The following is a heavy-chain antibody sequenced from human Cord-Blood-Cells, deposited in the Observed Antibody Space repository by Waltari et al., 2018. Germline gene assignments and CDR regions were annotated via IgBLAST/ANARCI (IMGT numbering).Heavy chain of an antibody. V-gene: IGHV4-30-2*01. D-gene: IGHD6-19*01. J-gene: IGHJ2*01. Sequence: QLQLQESGSGLVTPSQTLSLTCSVSGGSISSGGYSWSWIRQPPGKGLEWIGYIYHSGSTYYNPSLKSRVTISVDRSKNQFSLKLSSVTAADTAVYYCARDGGWLTHYWYFDLWGRDTLVTVSS. CDR2: IYHSGST. CDR1: GGSISSGGYS. CDR3: ARDGGWLTHYWYFDL.